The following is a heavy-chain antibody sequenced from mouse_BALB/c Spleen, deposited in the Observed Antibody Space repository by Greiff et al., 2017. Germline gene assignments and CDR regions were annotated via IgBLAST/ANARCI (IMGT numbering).Heavy chain of an antibody. CDR3: ARNDGSSYFDY. CDR2: IDPENGNT. D-gene: IGHD1-1*01. J-gene: IGHJ2*01. CDR1: GFNIKDYY. V-gene: IGHV14-1*02. Sequence: EVQLQQSGAELVRPGALVKLSCKASGFNIKDYYMHWVKQRPEQGLEWIGWIDPENGNTIYDPKFQGKASITADTSSNTAYLQLSSLTSEDTAVYYCARNDGSSYFDYWGQGTTLTVSS.